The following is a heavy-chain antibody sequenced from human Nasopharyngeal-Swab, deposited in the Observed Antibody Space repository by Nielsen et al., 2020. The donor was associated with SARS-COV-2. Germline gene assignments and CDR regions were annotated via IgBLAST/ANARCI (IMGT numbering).Heavy chain of an antibody. Sequence: GESLKISCKGSGYGFTSYWIGWVRQMPGKGLEWMGIIYPGDSDTRYSPSFQGQVTISADKSISTAYLQWSSLKASDTAMYYCARLQPDYGGKYNWFDPWGQGTLVTVSS. V-gene: IGHV5-51*01. CDR2: IYPGDSDT. CDR1: GYGFTSYW. D-gene: IGHD4-23*01. J-gene: IGHJ5*02. CDR3: ARLQPDYGGKYNWFDP.